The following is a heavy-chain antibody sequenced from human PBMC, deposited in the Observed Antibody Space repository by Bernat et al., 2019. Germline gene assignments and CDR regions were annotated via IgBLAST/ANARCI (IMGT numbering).Heavy chain of an antibody. J-gene: IGHJ6*02. D-gene: IGHD5-18*01. V-gene: IGHV3-30-3*01. CDR1: GFTFSSYT. CDR3: AREVSYGLSGMDV. Sequence: QAQLEESGGGVVEPGRSLRLSCAASGFTFSSYTMHWVRQAPGKGLEWVAVISYDGTNKYYADSVKGRFTISRDNSKNTLYLQMNSLRAEDTAVYYCAREVSYGLSGMDVWGQGTAVTVSS. CDR2: ISYDGTNK.